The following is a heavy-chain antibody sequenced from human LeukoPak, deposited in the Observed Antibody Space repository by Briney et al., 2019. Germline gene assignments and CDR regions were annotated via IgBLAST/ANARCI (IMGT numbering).Heavy chain of an antibody. CDR2: IYTSGST. CDR3: ARDPHYGALNWFDP. Sequence: SETLSLTCTVSVGSISSYYWSWIRQPAGKGLEWIGRIYTSGSTNYNPSLKSRVTMSVDTSKNQFSLKLSSVTAPDTAVYYCARDPHYGALNWFDPWGQGTLVTVSS. J-gene: IGHJ5*02. V-gene: IGHV4-4*07. CDR1: VGSISSYY. D-gene: IGHD4-17*01.